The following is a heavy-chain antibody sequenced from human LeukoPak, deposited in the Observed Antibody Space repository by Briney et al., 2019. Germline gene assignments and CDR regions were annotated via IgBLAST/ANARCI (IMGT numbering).Heavy chain of an antibody. CDR3: ARAMKDCSGGSCYIWFDP. D-gene: IGHD2-15*01. CDR2: INPNSGGT. V-gene: IGHV1-2*06. CDR1: GYTFTGYY. Sequence: ASVKVSCKASGYTFTGYYMHWVRRAPGQGLEWMGRINPNSGGTNYAQKFQGRVTMTRDTSISTAYMELSRLRSDDTAVYYCARAMKDCSGGSCYIWFDPWGQGTLVTVSS. J-gene: IGHJ5*02.